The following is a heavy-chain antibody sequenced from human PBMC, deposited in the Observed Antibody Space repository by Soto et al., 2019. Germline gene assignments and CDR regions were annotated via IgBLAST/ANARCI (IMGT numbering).Heavy chain of an antibody. V-gene: IGHV4-39*01. CDR3: ARHDPVTTFPYYYYGMDV. J-gene: IGHJ6*02. CDR2: IYYSGST. D-gene: IGHD4-4*01. CDR1: GGSISSSSYY. Sequence: SETLSLTCTVSGGSISSSSYYWGWIRQPPGKGLEWIGSIYYSGSTYYNPSLKSRVTISVDTSKNQFSLKLSSVTAADTAVYYCARHDPVTTFPYYYYGMDVWGQGTTVTVSS.